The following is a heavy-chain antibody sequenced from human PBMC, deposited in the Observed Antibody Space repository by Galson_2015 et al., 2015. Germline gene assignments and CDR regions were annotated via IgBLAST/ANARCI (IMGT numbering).Heavy chain of an antibody. CDR1: GGSISSSNW. CDR2: IYHSGST. Sequence: ETLSLTCAVSGGSISSSNWWSWVRQPPGKGLEWIGEIYHSGSTNYNPSLKSRVTISVDKSKNQFSLKLSSVTAADTAMYYCARHRGGSYHDDAFDIWGQGTMVTVSS. D-gene: IGHD1-26*01. J-gene: IGHJ3*02. CDR3: ARHRGGSYHDDAFDI. V-gene: IGHV4-4*02.